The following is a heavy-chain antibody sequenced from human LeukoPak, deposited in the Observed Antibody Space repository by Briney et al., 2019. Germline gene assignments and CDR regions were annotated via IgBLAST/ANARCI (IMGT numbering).Heavy chain of an antibody. D-gene: IGHD3-3*01. V-gene: IGHV3-30*18. CDR3: AKSTLITVFGVPPPDA. Sequence: GRSLRLSCAASGFSFSTYGMHWVRQAPGKGLEWVAVLSYNGGIEYYADSVKGRFTISGDNSKNTLYLQMNSLRAEDTALYYCAKSTLITVFGVPPPDAWGQGTLVTVSS. J-gene: IGHJ5*02. CDR2: LSYNGGIE. CDR1: GFSFSTYG.